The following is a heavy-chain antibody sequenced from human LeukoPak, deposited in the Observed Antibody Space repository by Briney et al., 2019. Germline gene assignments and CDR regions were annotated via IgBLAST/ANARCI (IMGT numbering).Heavy chain of an antibody. V-gene: IGHV4-30-4*07. CDR3: VRGDYSSGWHFDY. J-gene: IGHJ4*02. CDR2: IYYRGMT. D-gene: IGHD6-19*01. Sequence: PSQTLSLTCAVSGGSVTSGGYAWSWVRQPPGKGLEWIGYIYYRGMTYFNPSLKSRVSISVDTSKNQFSLKLTSVTVADTAVYYCVRGDYSSGWHFDYWGQGTLVTVSS. CDR1: GGSVTSGGYA.